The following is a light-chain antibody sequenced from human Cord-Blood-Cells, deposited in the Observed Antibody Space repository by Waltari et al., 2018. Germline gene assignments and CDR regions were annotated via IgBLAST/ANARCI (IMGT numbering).Light chain of an antibody. CDR3: QQYGSSPLT. CDR1: QSVSSSY. J-gene: IGKJ4*01. Sequence: EIVLTQSPGTLSLSPGESATLSCRAGQSVSSSYLAWYQQKPGQAPRLLIYGASSRATGIPDRFSGSGSGTDFTLTISRLEPEDFALYYCQQYGSSPLTFGGGTKVEIK. V-gene: IGKV3-20*01. CDR2: GAS.